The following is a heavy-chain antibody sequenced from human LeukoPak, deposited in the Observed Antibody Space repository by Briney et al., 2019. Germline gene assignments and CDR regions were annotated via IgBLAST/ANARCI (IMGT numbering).Heavy chain of an antibody. D-gene: IGHD3-10*01. CDR1: GGSISSSSYY. Sequence: PSETLSLTCTVSGGSISSSSYYWGWIRQPPGKGLEWIGSIYYSGSTYYNPSLKSRVTISVDTSKNQFPLKLSSVTAADTAVYYCARGQSFGSSYYFDYWGQGTLVTVSS. CDR2: IYYSGST. CDR3: ARGQSFGSSYYFDY. J-gene: IGHJ4*02. V-gene: IGHV4-39*06.